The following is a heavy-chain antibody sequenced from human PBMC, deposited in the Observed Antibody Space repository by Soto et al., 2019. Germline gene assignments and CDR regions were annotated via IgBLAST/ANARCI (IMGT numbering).Heavy chain of an antibody. CDR3: VGRIFGAYDS. V-gene: IGHV1-18*01. CDR2: ISPYNGNT. Sequence: QAQLVQSGAEVKEPGASVKVSCKASGYSFTTSGITWVRQAPGQGLEWMGWISPYNGNTNYAQKLQDRVTLTTDTSTRTAYMALRSLRSGVTAFYYCVGRIFGAYDSWGQGTLVTGS. CDR1: GYSFTTSG. J-gene: IGHJ4*02. D-gene: IGHD3-3*02.